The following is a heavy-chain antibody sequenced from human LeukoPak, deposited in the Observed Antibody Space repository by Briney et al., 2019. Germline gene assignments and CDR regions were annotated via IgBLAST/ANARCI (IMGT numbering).Heavy chain of an antibody. CDR2: ISYDGSNK. CDR3: AGRGLSVNTGVDFDY. D-gene: IGHD4-23*01. Sequence: PGGSLRLSCAASGFTFSSYAMHGVRQAPGKGLEWVAVISYDGSNKYYADSVKGRFTISRDNSKNTLYLQMNSLRAEDTAVYYCAGRGLSVNTGVDFDYWGQGTLVTVSS. J-gene: IGHJ4*02. V-gene: IGHV3-30-3*01. CDR1: GFTFSSYA.